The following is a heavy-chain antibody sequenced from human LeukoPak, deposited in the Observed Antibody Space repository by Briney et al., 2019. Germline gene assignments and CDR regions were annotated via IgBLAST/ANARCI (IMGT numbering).Heavy chain of an antibody. CDR2: IYYSGST. CDR1: GGSISSYY. V-gene: IGHV4-59*01. CDR3: AREGLNGIAAHLNPYFDY. Sequence: PSETLSLTCTVSGGSISSYYWSWIRQPPGKGLEWIGYIYYSGSTNYNPSLKSRVTISVDTSKNQFSLKLSSVTAADTAVYYCAREGLNGIAAHLNPYFDYWGQGTLVTVSS. D-gene: IGHD6-6*01. J-gene: IGHJ4*02.